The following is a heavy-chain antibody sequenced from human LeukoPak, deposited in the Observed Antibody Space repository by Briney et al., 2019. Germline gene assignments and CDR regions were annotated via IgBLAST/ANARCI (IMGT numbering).Heavy chain of an antibody. CDR3: AREWLRVTTGTTGDFDY. CDR1: GYTFTGYY. V-gene: IGHV1-46*01. D-gene: IGHD1-1*01. J-gene: IGHJ4*02. Sequence: ASVKVSCKASGYTFTGYYMHWVRQAPGQGLEWMGIINPSGGSTSYAQKFQGRVTMTRDTSTSTVYMELSSLRSEDTAVYYCAREWLRVTTGTTGDFDYWGQGTLVTVSS. CDR2: INPSGGST.